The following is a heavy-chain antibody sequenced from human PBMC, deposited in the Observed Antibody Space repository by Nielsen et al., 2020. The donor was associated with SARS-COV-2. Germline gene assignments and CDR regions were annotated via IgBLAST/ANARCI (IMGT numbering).Heavy chain of an antibody. Sequence: SLKISCAASGFTFDDYAMHWVRQAPGKGLEWVSGISWNSGSIGYADSVKGRFTISRDNAKNSLYLQMNSLRAEDTALYYCAKELLWFGELDDAFDIRGQGTMVTVSS. D-gene: IGHD3-10*01. CDR3: AKELLWFGELDDAFDI. V-gene: IGHV3-9*01. J-gene: IGHJ3*02. CDR1: GFTFDDYA. CDR2: ISWNSGSI.